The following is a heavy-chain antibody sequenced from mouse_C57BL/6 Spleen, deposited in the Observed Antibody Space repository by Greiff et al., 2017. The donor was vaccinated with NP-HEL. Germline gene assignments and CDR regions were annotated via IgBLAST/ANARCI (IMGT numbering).Heavy chain of an antibody. D-gene: IGHD4-1*01. CDR1: GYTFTSYW. CDR3: ARHWTCWFAY. CDR2: IDPSDSYT. J-gene: IGHJ3*01. V-gene: IGHV1-69*01. Sequence: QVQLQQSGAELVMPGASVKLSCKASGYTFTSYWMHWVKQRPGQGLEWIGEIDPSDSYTNYNQKFKGKSTLTVDKSSSTAYMQLSSLTSEDSAVYYCARHWTCWFAYWGQGTLVTVSA.